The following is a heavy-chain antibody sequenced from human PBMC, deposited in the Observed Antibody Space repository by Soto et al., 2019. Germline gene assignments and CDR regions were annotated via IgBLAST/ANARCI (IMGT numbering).Heavy chain of an antibody. CDR3: ARDHRGYTNGYWFDP. D-gene: IGHD3-22*01. Sequence: QVQLQESGPGLVKPSQTLSLTCTVSGGSLSSGPYYWSWIRQHPARGLEWIGYTFYSGSTYYNPSLRSRVSISVDTSKNQFSLRLTSVTAADTAIYYCARDHRGYTNGYWFDPWGQGTQVTVSS. J-gene: IGHJ5*02. CDR1: GGSLSSGPYY. V-gene: IGHV4-31*03. CDR2: TFYSGST.